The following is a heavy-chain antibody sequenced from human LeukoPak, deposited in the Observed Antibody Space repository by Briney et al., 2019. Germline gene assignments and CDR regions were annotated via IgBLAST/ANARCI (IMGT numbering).Heavy chain of an antibody. CDR2: IYYSGST. D-gene: IGHD1-1*01. Sequence: SENLSVTSTVSGYSTSSGYYWGWIRRPPGKGLGWIGYIYYSGSTNYNPSLKSRVTISVDTSKNQFSLKLSSVSAADTAVYYCARSVWSLYYMDVGDKGTTATV. CDR3: ARSVWSLYYMDV. J-gene: IGHJ6*03. V-gene: IGHV4-61*01. CDR1: GYSTSSGYY.